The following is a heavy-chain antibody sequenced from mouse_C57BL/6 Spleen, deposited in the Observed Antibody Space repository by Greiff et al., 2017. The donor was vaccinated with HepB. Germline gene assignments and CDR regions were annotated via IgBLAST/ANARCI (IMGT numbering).Heavy chain of an antibody. CDR2: INPSSGYT. CDR1: GYTFTSYW. D-gene: IGHD1-1*01. J-gene: IGHJ2*01. V-gene: IGHV1-7*01. CDR3: ARSSSSLYYFDY. Sequence: VQLQQSGAELAKPGASVKLSCKASGYTFTSYWMHWVNQRPGQGLEWIGYINPSSGYTKYNQKFKDKATLTADKSYVTAYMQLISLTYADSSVYYCARSSSSLYYFDYWGQGTTLTVSS.